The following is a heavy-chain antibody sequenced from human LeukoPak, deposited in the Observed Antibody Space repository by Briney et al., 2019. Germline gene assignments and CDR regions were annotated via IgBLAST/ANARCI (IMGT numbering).Heavy chain of an antibody. CDR2: IYYSGST. Sequence: SETLSLTCTVSGGSISSSSYYWGWIRQPPGKGLEWIGSIYYSGSTYYNRSLKSRVTISVDTSKKQFSLKLSSVTAADTAVYYCASTRRSGSYLEAFDIWGQGTMVTVSP. J-gene: IGHJ3*02. CDR1: GGSISSSSYY. CDR3: ASTRRSGSYLEAFDI. V-gene: IGHV4-39*01. D-gene: IGHD1-26*01.